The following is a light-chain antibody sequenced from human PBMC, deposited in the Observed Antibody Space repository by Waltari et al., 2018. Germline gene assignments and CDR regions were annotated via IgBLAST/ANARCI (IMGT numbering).Light chain of an antibody. CDR1: GRVINY. CDR2: AAS. CDR3: QQSYNTLYT. V-gene: IGKV1-39*01. J-gene: IGKJ2*01. Sequence: IHMTQSPSSLSASVGDRVTITCRTSGRVINYLNWYQQKPGIATKLLIYAASILQSGVPARFSGSGSGTDFNLTISSLHPEDFATYYCQQSYNTLYTFGQGTKVEIK.